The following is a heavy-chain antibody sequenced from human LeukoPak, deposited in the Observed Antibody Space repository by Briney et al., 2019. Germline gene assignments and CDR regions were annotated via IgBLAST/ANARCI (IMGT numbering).Heavy chain of an antibody. CDR1: GGSISSSSYY. J-gene: IGHJ3*02. CDR3: ARDVAAAGPTNDAFDI. D-gene: IGHD6-13*01. V-gene: IGHV4-39*07. CDR2: IYYSGST. Sequence: SETLSLTCTVSGGSISSSSYYWGWIRQPPGKGLEWIGSIYYSGSTYYNPSLKSRVTISVDTSKSQFSLKLSSVTAADTAVYYCARDVAAAGPTNDAFDIWGQGTMVTVSS.